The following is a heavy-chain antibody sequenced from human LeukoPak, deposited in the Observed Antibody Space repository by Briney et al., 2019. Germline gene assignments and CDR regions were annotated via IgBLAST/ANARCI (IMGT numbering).Heavy chain of an antibody. D-gene: IGHD3-3*01. Sequence: PSETLSLTCTVSGGSISSGDHYWSWIRQHPGKGLEWMGYIFYSEKTYYNPSLKSRITISRDTSKNEISLNLSSVTAADTALYFCARCRNLWSGYGGPFYFDYWGQGTLVTVSS. CDR1: GGSISSGDHY. V-gene: IGHV4-31*03. J-gene: IGHJ4*02. CDR3: ARCRNLWSGYGGPFYFDY. CDR2: IFYSEKT.